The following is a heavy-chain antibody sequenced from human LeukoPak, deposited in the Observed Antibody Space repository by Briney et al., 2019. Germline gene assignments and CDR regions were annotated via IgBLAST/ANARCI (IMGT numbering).Heavy chain of an antibody. V-gene: IGHV1-2*02. Sequence: VASVNVSCKASGYTFTGYYMHWVRQAPGQGLEWMGWINPNSGGTNYAQKFQGRVTMTRDTSISTAYMELSRLRSDDTAVYYCARAIAVAGTGGYWGQGTLVTVSS. CDR1: GYTFTGYY. CDR2: INPNSGGT. CDR3: ARAIAVAGTGGY. J-gene: IGHJ4*02. D-gene: IGHD6-19*01.